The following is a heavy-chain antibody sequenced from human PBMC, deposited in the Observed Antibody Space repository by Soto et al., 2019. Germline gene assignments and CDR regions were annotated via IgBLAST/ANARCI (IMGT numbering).Heavy chain of an antibody. Sequence: SETLSLTCTVSGGSISSNYWSWIRQPPGKGLEWIAFISYSGITNYNPSLKSRVTISVDTSKNQFSLRLSSVTAADTAVYYCATDITLIYTASRGQG. J-gene: IGHJ4*02. CDR2: ISYSGIT. D-gene: IGHD2-15*01. CDR1: GGSISSNY. CDR3: ATDITLIYTAS. V-gene: IGHV4-59*01.